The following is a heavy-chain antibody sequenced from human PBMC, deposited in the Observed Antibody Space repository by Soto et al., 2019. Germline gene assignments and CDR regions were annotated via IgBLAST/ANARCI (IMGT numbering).Heavy chain of an antibody. D-gene: IGHD5-12*01. CDR2: IIPNCGGA. Sequence: SVKVSCKASGYTFTGYYMHWVRQAPGQGLEWMGGIIPNCGGANYAQKFQGRVTITADESTSTAYMELSSLRSEDTAVYYCASRFGGYDFDDAFDIWGQGTMVTVSS. CDR1: GYTFTGYY. CDR3: ASRFGGYDFDDAFDI. J-gene: IGHJ3*02. V-gene: IGHV1-69*13.